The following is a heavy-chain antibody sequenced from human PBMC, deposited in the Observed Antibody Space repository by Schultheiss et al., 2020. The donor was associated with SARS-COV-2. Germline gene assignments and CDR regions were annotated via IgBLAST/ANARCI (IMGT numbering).Heavy chain of an antibody. CDR2: IYYSGST. J-gene: IGHJ5*02. CDR3: AREGRFYRSSRGVNWFDP. D-gene: IGHD2-2*01. CDR1: GGSFSGYY. Sequence: SQTLSLTCAVYGGSFSGYYWSWIRQPPGKGLEWIGYIYYSGSTYYNPSLKSRVTISVDTSKNQFSLKLSSVTAADTAVYYCAREGRFYRSSRGVNWFDPWGQGTLVTVSS. V-gene: IGHV4-34*09.